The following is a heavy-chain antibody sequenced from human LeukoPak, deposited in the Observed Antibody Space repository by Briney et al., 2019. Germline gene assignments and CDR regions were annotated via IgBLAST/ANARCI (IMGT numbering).Heavy chain of an antibody. V-gene: IGHV3-30*02. CDR2: IWYDGSNK. D-gene: IGHD3-22*01. J-gene: IGHJ4*02. CDR1: GFTFNRYA. Sequence: GGSLRLSCAASGFTFNRYAMNWVRQAPGKGLERVAFIWYDGSNKYYADSVKGRFTISRDNSKNTLYLQMNSLRAEDTAVYYCAKDERGYYDSSGYFGAIDYWGQGSLVTVSS. CDR3: AKDERGYYDSSGYFGAIDY.